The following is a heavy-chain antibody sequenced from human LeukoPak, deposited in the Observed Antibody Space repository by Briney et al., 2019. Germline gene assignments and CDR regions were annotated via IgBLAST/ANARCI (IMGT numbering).Heavy chain of an antibody. CDR1: GYTFTSYG. J-gene: IGHJ4*02. V-gene: IGHV1-18*01. D-gene: IGHD3-10*01. CDR2: ISAYNGNT. Sequence: ASVKVSCKASGYTFTSYGISWVRQAPGQGLEWMGWISAYNGNTNYAQKLQGRVTMTTDTSTSTAYMELRSLRSDDTAVYYCARDFGRHPYGSGSGGNYSDYWGQGTLVTVSS. CDR3: ARDFGRHPYGSGSGGNYSDY.